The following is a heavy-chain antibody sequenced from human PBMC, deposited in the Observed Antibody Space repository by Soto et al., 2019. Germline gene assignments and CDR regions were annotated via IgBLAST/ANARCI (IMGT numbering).Heavy chain of an antibody. Sequence: EVQLVESGGRLVKPGGSLRLSCAASGFALSSYSIGWVRQAPGKGLEWVSFTFNFDGSLYYADSVKGRFAISRDNAKNSVYLQMNSRRAEATAVYYCAREEGYCGGGGCCPSAFALRGQGTGVTVSS. D-gene: IGHD2-15*01. V-gene: IGHV3-21*01. J-gene: IGHJ3*01. CDR1: GFALSSYS. CDR3: AREEGYCGGGGCCPSAFAL. CDR2: TFNFDGSL.